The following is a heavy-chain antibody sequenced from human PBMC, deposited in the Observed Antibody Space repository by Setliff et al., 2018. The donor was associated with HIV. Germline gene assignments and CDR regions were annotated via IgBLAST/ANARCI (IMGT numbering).Heavy chain of an antibody. Sequence: ASVMVSCKTSGYTFTAYYIHWVRQAPGQGLEGMGWINYNNGDTKYAQNFQGRVTMTRDTSITTAYMELSSLISDDTDVYYCAREERYYDGKGALDYWGQGMLVTVSS. J-gene: IGHJ4*02. CDR1: GYTFTAYY. V-gene: IGHV1-2*02. D-gene: IGHD3-22*01. CDR2: INYNNGDT. CDR3: AREERYYDGKGALDY.